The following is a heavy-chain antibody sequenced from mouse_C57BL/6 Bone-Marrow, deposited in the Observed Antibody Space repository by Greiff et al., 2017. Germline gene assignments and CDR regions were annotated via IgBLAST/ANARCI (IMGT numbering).Heavy chain of an antibody. CDR1: GFNIKDDS. D-gene: IGHD1-1*01. CDR2: FDPENGDT. Sequence: VQLKESGAELVRPGASVKLSCTASGFNIKDDSMHWVKQRPEQGLEWIGWFDPENGDTEYASKFQGKATITADTSSNTAYLQLSSLTSEDTAVYYCTTTTVVATDYWGQGTTLTVSS. V-gene: IGHV14-4*01. CDR3: TTTTVVATDY. J-gene: IGHJ2*01.